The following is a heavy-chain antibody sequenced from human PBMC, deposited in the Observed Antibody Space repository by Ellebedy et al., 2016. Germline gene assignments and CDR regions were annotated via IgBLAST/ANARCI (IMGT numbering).Heavy chain of an antibody. V-gene: IGHV3-30*02. CDR3: AKGQITMIRGWFDP. D-gene: IGHD3-22*01. CDR1: GFTFSSYG. CDR2: IWYDGSNK. Sequence: GESLKISXAASGFTFSSYGMHWVRQAPGKGLEWVAVIWYDGSNKYYADSVKGRFTISRDNSKNTLYLQMNSLRAEDTAVYYCAKGQITMIRGWFDPWGQGTLVTVSS. J-gene: IGHJ5*02.